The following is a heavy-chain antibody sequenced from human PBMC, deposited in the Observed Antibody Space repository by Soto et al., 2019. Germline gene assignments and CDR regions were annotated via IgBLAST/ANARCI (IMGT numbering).Heavy chain of an antibody. D-gene: IGHD2-2*01. CDR2: IKQDGSEK. Sequence: PGGSLRLSCAASGLTCSSYWMSWVRQAPGKVLEWMANIKQDGSEKYYVDSVKGRFTISRDNAKNSLYLQMNSLRAEDTAVYYCARDPNIVLVPAALRSYYYYYGMDVWGQGTTLTVSS. J-gene: IGHJ6*02. V-gene: IGHV3-7*01. CDR3: ARDPNIVLVPAALRSYYYYYGMDV. CDR1: GLTCSSYW.